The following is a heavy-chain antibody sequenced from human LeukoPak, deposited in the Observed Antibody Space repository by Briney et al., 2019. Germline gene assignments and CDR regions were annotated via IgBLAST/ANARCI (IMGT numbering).Heavy chain of an antibody. J-gene: IGHJ4*02. CDR2: IYYSGST. CDR1: GGSISSYY. CDR3: ARKEYVLRHFDY. V-gene: IGHV4-59*12. D-gene: IGHD2/OR15-2a*01. Sequence: PSETLSLTCTVSGGSISSYYWSWIRQPPGKGLEWIGYIYYSGSTMYNPSLKSRVTISVDTSKNQFSLKLSSVTAADTAVYYCARKEYVLRHFDYWGQGTLVTVSS.